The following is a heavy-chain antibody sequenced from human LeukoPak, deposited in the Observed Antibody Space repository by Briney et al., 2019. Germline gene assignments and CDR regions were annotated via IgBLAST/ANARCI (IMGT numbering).Heavy chain of an antibody. CDR3: ASVAYGSDQRDY. J-gene: IGHJ4*02. CDR2: INHSGST. D-gene: IGHD2-15*01. CDR1: GGSFSGYY. V-gene: IGHV4-34*01. Sequence: SETLSLTCAVYGGSFSGYYWSWIRQPPGKGLEWIGEINHSGSTNYNPSLKSRVTISVDTSKNQFSLKLSSVTAADTAVYYCASVAYGSDQRDYWGQGTLVTVSS.